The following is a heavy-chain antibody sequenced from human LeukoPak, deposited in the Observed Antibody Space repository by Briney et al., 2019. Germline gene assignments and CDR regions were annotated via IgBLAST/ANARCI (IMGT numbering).Heavy chain of an antibody. CDR1: GYTFTGYY. D-gene: IGHD3-10*01. J-gene: IGHJ5*02. CDR3: ARVLVVRGLINLFDP. CDR2: INPNSGGT. V-gene: IGHV1-2*02. Sequence: ASVKVSCKASGYTFTGYYMHWVRQAPGQGLEWMGWINPNSGGTNYAQTFQGRVTMTRDTSISTAYMELSRLRSDDTAVYYCARVLVVRGLINLFDPWGEGTLVTVSS.